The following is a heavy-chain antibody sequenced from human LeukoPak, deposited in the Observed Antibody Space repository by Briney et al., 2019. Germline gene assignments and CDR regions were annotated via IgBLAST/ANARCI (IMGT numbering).Heavy chain of an antibody. Sequence: PGRSLRLSCAASGFTFDDYAMHWVRQAPGKGLEWVSGISWNSGSIGYADSVKGRFTISRDNAKNSLYLKMNSLRAEDMALYYCAKVGGDSWSGGDAFDIWGQGTMVTVSS. CDR2: ISWNSGSI. D-gene: IGHD3-3*01. CDR3: AKVGGDSWSGGDAFDI. J-gene: IGHJ3*02. V-gene: IGHV3-9*03. CDR1: GFTFDDYA.